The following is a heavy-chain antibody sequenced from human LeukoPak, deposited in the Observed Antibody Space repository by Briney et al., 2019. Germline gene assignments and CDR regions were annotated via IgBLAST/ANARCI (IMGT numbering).Heavy chain of an antibody. V-gene: IGHV4-34*01. CDR2: INHSGST. J-gene: IGHJ3*02. CDR3: ARRGSESYRI. D-gene: IGHD3-10*01. Sequence: SETLSLTCAVFGGSFSGYYWSWIRKPPGKGLEWIGQINHSGSTNCNTSLKSRVTISVDTSKNQFSLKLRSVTAADTAVYLCARRGSESYRIWGQGTMVTVSS. CDR1: GGSFSGYY.